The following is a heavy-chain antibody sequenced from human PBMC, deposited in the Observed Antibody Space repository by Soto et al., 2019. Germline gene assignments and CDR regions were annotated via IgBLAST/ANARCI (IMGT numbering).Heavy chain of an antibody. J-gene: IGHJ4*02. CDR2: VIPIVGTP. Sequence: VKVSCKASGGTFSSYAISWVRQAPGQGLEWMGGVIPIVGTPNYAQKFQGRVTITADESTSTVYMELSSLISEDTAVYFCARGYSSSSDPFDYWGQGTLVTVSS. CDR3: ARGYSSSSDPFDY. CDR1: GGTFSSYA. D-gene: IGHD6-6*01. V-gene: IGHV1-69*13.